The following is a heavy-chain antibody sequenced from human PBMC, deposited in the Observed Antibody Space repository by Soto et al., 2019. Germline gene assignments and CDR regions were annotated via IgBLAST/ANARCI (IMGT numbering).Heavy chain of an antibody. CDR1: GFTFSSYA. CDR2: ISGSGGST. D-gene: IGHD6-13*01. J-gene: IGHJ4*02. Sequence: PGGSPRLSCAASGFTFSSYAMSWVRQAPGKGLEWVSAISGSGGSTYYADSVKGRFTISRDNSKNTLYLQMNSLRAEDTAVYYCAKEAARAAVGNPLPVYWGQGTLVTVSS. V-gene: IGHV3-23*01. CDR3: AKEAARAAVGNPLPVY.